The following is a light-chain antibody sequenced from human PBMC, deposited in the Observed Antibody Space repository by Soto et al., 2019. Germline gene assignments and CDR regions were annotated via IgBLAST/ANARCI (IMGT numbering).Light chain of an antibody. V-gene: IGKV3-20*01. Sequence: EIVLTQSPGILSLSPGERATLSCRASQSVSNDFLAWYQQKPGQAPRLLIYGASTRATGIPDRFSGSGSGTDFTLTISRLEPEDFAVYHCQQYENSVPLTFGGGTKVEI. J-gene: IGKJ4*01. CDR2: GAS. CDR3: QQYENSVPLT. CDR1: QSVSNDF.